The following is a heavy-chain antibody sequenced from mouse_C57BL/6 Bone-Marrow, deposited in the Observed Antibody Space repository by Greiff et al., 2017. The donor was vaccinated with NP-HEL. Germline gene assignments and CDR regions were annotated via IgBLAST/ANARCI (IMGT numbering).Heavy chain of an antibody. CDR2: ISSGGSYT. CDR1: GFTFSSYG. D-gene: IGHD1-1*01. Sequence: EVQLVESGGDLVKPGGSLKLSCAASGFTFSSYGMSWVRQTPDKRLEWVATISSGGSYTYSPDSVKGRFTISRDNAKNTLYLQMSSLKSEDTAMYYCARAVYYGSSPFAYWGRGTLVTVSA. J-gene: IGHJ3*01. V-gene: IGHV5-6*01. CDR3: ARAVYYGSSPFAY.